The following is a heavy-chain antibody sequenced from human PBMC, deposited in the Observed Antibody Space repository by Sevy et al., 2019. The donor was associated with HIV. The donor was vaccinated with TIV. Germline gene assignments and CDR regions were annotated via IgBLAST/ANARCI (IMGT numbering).Heavy chain of an antibody. V-gene: IGHV3-15*01. Sequence: GGSLRLSCAASGFTFSNAWMSWVRQAPGKGLEWVGRIKSKTDGGTTDNAAPVKGRFTISSDESKNTLYLQMNSLKTEDTAVYYCTTGFEYYYGSGNLSWGQGTLVTVSS. CDR2: IKSKTDGGTT. J-gene: IGHJ5*02. CDR3: TTGFEYYYGSGNLS. CDR1: GFTFSNAW. D-gene: IGHD3-10*01.